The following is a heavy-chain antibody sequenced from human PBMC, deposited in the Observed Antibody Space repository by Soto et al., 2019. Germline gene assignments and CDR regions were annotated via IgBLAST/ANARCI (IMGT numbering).Heavy chain of an antibody. CDR3: ARGPEY. Sequence: PSETLSLTCAVSGGSIISTHWWSWVRQPPGKGLGWIGEIYHNGTTNYTPSLKSRLTISVDTSKNHFSLSLTPVTVRDTATYFCARGPEYWGQGKLVTVSS. V-gene: IGHV4-4*02. CDR2: IYHNGTT. CDR1: GGSIISTHW. J-gene: IGHJ4*02.